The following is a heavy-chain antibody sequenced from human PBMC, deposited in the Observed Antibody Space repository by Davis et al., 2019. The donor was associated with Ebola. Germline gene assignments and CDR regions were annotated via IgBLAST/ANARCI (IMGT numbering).Heavy chain of an antibody. Sequence: AASVKVSCKASGYTFTSYAMHWVRQAPGQRLEWMGWINAGNGNTKYSQKFQGRVTITADKSTSTAYMELSSLRSEDTAVYYCARESPYSSGWYDYWGQGTLVTVSS. D-gene: IGHD6-19*01. CDR1: GYTFTSYA. V-gene: IGHV1-3*01. CDR2: INAGNGNT. J-gene: IGHJ4*02. CDR3: ARESPYSSGWYDY.